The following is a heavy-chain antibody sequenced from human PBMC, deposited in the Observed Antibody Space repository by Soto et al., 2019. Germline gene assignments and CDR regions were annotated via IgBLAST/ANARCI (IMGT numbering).Heavy chain of an antibody. J-gene: IGHJ5*02. CDR2: IYYSGST. CDR3: ARDIPTTLWDGSGSYYNWFDP. D-gene: IGHD3-10*01. CDR1: GGSISSGGYY. Sequence: SETLSLTCTVSGGSISSGGYYWSWIRQHPGKGLEWIGYIYYSGSTYYNPSLKSRVTISVDTSKNQFSLKLSSVTAADTAVYYCARDIPTTLWDGSGSYYNWFDPWGQGTLVTVSS. V-gene: IGHV4-31*03.